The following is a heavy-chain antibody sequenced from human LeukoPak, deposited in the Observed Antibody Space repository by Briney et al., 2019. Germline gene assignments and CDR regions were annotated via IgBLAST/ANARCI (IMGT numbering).Heavy chain of an antibody. V-gene: IGHV4-59*01. CDR3: ARVSFNGRNDY. CDR2: IYYSGST. Sequence: PSETLSLTCTVSGGSISSYYWSWIRQPPGKGLEWIGYIYYSGSTNYNPSLKGRVTISVDTSKNQFSLKLSSVTAADTAVYYCARVSFNGRNDYWGQGTLVTVSS. CDR1: GGSISSYY. J-gene: IGHJ4*02.